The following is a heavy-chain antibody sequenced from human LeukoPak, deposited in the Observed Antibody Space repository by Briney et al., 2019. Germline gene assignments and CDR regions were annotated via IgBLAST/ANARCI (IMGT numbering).Heavy chain of an antibody. D-gene: IGHD3-22*01. CDR2: TFYSGST. CDR3: ARGMSPLPSLYDSSGYPPDS. Sequence: SETLSLTCTVSGGSVSRNYWTWIRQAPGKGLEWIGYTFYSGSTNYNPSLKSRVTILVNTSNNQLSLKLDSVTAADTAMYYCARGMSPLPSLYDSSGYPPDSWGQGTLVTVSS. CDR1: GGSVSRNY. V-gene: IGHV4-59*02. J-gene: IGHJ4*02.